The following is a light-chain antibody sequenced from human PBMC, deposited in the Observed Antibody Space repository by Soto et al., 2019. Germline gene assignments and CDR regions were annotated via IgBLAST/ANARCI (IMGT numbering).Light chain of an antibody. Sequence: QSALTQPASVSGSPGQSITISCTGTSSDVGSYNLVSWYQQHPGKAPKLMIYEVSKRPSGVSNRFSGSKSGNTASLTISGLEDEDDSDYYCCSYAGSSAVFGGGTQLTVL. V-gene: IGLV2-23*02. J-gene: IGLJ7*01. CDR3: CSYAGSSAV. CDR2: EVS. CDR1: SSDVGSYNL.